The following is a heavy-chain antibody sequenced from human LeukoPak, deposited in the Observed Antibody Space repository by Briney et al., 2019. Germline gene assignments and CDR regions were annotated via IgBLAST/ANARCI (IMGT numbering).Heavy chain of an antibody. J-gene: IGHJ6*03. Sequence: SETLSLICAVYGGSFSGYYWSWIRQPPGKGLEWIGEINHSGSTNYNPSLKSRVTISVDTSKNQFSLKLSSVTAADTAVYYCARGRYYDFWSGYFRVYYYMDVWGKGTTVTVSS. CDR3: ARGRYYDFWSGYFRVYYYMDV. V-gene: IGHV4-34*01. D-gene: IGHD3-3*01. CDR2: INHSGST. CDR1: GGSFSGYY.